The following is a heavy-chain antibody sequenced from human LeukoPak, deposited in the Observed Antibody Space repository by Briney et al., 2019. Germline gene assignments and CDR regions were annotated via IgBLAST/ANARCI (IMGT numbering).Heavy chain of an antibody. V-gene: IGHV1-46*01. CDR2: INHSAGSK. Sequence: ASVKVSCTASGYTFTSYYLHWIRQPPGQGLEWMGRINHSAGSKTYAQQFQGRVTVTRDMSTTTVYMELSSLRSEDTAVYYCARDYEYYGSGSYYFDFWGQGTLVTVSS. CDR3: ARDYEYYGSGSYYFDF. CDR1: GYTFTSYY. J-gene: IGHJ4*02. D-gene: IGHD3-10*01.